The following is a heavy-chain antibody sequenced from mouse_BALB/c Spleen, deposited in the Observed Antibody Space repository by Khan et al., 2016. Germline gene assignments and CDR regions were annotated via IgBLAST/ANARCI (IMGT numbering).Heavy chain of an antibody. CDR1: GYSITSDYA. V-gene: IGHV3-2*02. CDR2: IRYSGST. CDR3: TSSPTATRYFDD. Sequence: EVQLQESGPGLVKPSQSLSLTCTVTGYSITSDYAWNWIRQFQGNKLEWMGYIRYSGSTTYNTPIKSRTPITRDTSKNTFFLQLYFVTTEDTATYYCTSSPTATRYFDDWGQGTTVTVSS. D-gene: IGHD1-2*01. J-gene: IGHJ1*01.